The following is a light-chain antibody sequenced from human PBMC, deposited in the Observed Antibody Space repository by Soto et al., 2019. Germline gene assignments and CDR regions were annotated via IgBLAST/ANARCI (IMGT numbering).Light chain of an antibody. V-gene: IGKV3-20*01. J-gene: IGKJ5*01. CDR3: QQHGSSST. CDR1: QSVSSSY. Sequence: EIVLTQSPGTLSLSPGERATLSCRASQSVSSSYLAWYQQKPGQAPRLLIYGASSRATGIPDRFSGSGSGTDFTLTISRLEPEDFAVYYCQQHGSSSTFGQGKRLEIK. CDR2: GAS.